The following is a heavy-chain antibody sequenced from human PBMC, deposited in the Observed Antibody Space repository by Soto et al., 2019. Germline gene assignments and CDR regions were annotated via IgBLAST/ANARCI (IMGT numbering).Heavy chain of an antibody. CDR1: GFTFGDYA. CDR2: ISGSGGNT. D-gene: IGHD2-15*01. J-gene: IGHJ4*02. V-gene: IGHV3-23*01. Sequence: PGGSLRLSCAASGFTFGDYAMSWVRQAPGKGLEWVSAISGSGGNTCYADSVKGRFTISRDNSQNTLDLQMNRLRVEDTAVYYCAKDRGLGGSSCYNFWGQGVLVTVSS. CDR3: AKDRGLGGSSCYNF.